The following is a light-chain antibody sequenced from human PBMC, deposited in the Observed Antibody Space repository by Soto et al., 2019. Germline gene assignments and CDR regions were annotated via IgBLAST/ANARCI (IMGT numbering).Light chain of an antibody. V-gene: IGKV3-11*01. CDR2: DAS. Sequence: EIVLTQSPATLSLSPGERATLSCRASQSVSSYLAWYQQKPGQAPRLLISDASNRATGIPARFSGSGSGTDFTLTISSLEPKDFAFYYCQQRTNWPLTFGGGTKVEIK. CDR1: QSVSSY. CDR3: QQRTNWPLT. J-gene: IGKJ4*01.